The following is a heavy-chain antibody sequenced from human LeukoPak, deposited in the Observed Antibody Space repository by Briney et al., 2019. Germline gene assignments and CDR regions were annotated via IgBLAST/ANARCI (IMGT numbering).Heavy chain of an antibody. CDR2: INPNSGGT. CDR3: ARDKLGLGELSLYDQ. Sequence: GASVKVSCKASGYTFTDYYMHWVRQAPGQGLEWMGWINPNSGGTNYAQKFQGRVTMTRDTSISTAYMELSRLRSDDTAVYHCARDKLGLGELSLYDQWGQGTLVTVFS. D-gene: IGHD3-16*02. CDR1: GYTFTDYY. J-gene: IGHJ5*02. V-gene: IGHV1-2*02.